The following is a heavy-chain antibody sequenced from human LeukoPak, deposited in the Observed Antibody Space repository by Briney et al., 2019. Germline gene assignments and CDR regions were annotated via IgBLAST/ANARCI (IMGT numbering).Heavy chain of an antibody. CDR3: VNSLDGTGWWDFDC. Sequence: GKSLRLSCVAPGSTFSTYGMHWVRQAPGKGLEWVGVISYDGRNEHYSDSVKGRFTISRDNSKNTLYLQMNSLRAEDSAVYYCVNSLDGTGWWDFDCWGQGTLVTVSS. J-gene: IGHJ4*02. D-gene: IGHD6-19*01. CDR2: ISYDGRNE. V-gene: IGHV3-30*18. CDR1: GSTFSTYG.